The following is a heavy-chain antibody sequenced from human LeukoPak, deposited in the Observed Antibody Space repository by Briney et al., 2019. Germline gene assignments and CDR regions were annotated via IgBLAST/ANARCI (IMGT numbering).Heavy chain of an antibody. CDR2: ISTYNANT. J-gene: IGHJ4*02. D-gene: IGHD6-13*01. CDR3: ARVISSSWYHHDH. Sequence: VASVKVSCKASGYTFTGYYMHWVRQAPGQGLEWMGWISTYNANTKYAQKFQGRVAMTTDTSTSTAYMELRNLRFDDTAFYYCARVISSSWYHHDHWGQGTLVTVSS. CDR1: GYTFTGYY. V-gene: IGHV1-18*04.